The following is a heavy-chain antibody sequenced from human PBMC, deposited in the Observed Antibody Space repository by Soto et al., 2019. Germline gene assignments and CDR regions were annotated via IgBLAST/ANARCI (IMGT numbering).Heavy chain of an antibody. D-gene: IGHD3-3*01. CDR3: ARGDGVGYYFDY. Sequence: QVQLQQWGAGLLKPSETLSLTCAVYGGSFSGYYWSWIRQPPGKGLEWIGEINHSGSTNYNPSLKSVVTISVDTSKSQFSLKLSSVTAADTAVYCCARGDGVGYYFDYWGQGTRVAVSS. CDR2: INHSGST. V-gene: IGHV4-34*01. J-gene: IGHJ4*02. CDR1: GGSFSGYY.